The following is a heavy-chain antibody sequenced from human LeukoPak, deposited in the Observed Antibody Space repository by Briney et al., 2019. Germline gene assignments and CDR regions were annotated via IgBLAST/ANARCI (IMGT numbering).Heavy chain of an antibody. J-gene: IGHJ6*02. V-gene: IGHV1-18*01. CDR2: ISAYNGNT. D-gene: IGHD2-2*02. Sequence: ASVKVSCKASGYTFTSYGISWVRQAPGQGLEWMGWISAYNGNTNYAQKLQGRVTMTTDTSTSTAYMELRSLRSDDTAVYYCARDFVPIVVVPAAIVGNYYYYYGMDVWGQGTTVTVSS. CDR1: GYTFTSYG. CDR3: ARDFVPIVVVPAAIVGNYYYYYGMDV.